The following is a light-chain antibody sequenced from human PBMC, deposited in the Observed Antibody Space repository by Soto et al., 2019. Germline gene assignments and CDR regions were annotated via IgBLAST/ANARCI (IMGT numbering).Light chain of an antibody. J-gene: IGLJ2*01. Sequence: QSVMTQPPSASGTPGQRVTISCSGSSSNIGSNSVNWYQQLPGTAPKLLIYNIDQRPSGVPDRFLGSKSGSSASLAISGLQSEDEADYYCVSWDDRLSGPIFGGGTKLTVL. CDR3: VSWDDRLSGPI. V-gene: IGLV1-44*01. CDR2: NID. CDR1: SSNIGSNS.